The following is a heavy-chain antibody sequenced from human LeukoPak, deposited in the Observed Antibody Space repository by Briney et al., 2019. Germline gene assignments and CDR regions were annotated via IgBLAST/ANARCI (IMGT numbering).Heavy chain of an antibody. CDR3: ARVGGTNHYYYGMDV. CDR1: GGSISNYY. D-gene: IGHD1-26*01. V-gene: IGHV4-59*01. J-gene: IGHJ6*02. Sequence: SETLSLTCTVSGGSISNYYWSWIRQSPGKGLEWIGYIYYSGSTNYNPSLKSRVTISVDTSKNQFSLKLSSVTAADTAVYYCARVGGTNHYYYGMDVWGQGTTVTVSS. CDR2: IYYSGST.